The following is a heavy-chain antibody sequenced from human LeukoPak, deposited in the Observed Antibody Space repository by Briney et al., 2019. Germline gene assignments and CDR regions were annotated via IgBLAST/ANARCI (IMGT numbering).Heavy chain of an antibody. D-gene: IGHD3-3*02. CDR2: IYHSGST. CDR3: ARHQGHFWSGYYYYYMDV. Sequence: SETLSLTCAASGYSISSGYYWGWIRQPPGKGLEWIGSIYHSGSTYYNPSLKSRVTISVDTSKNQFSLKLSSVTAADTAVYYCARHQGHFWSGYYYYYMDVWGKGTTVTVSS. J-gene: IGHJ6*03. CDR1: GYSISSGYY. V-gene: IGHV4-38-2*01.